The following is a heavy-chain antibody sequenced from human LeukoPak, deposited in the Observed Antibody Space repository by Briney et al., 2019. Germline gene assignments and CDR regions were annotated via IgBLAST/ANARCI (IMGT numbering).Heavy chain of an antibody. Sequence: ASVKVSCKASGYTFTSYDINWVRQATVQGLEWMGWMNPNSGNTGYAQKFQGRVTITRNTSISTAYMELSSLRSEDTAVYYCARVQMATIFYYYYYMDVWGKGTTVTVSS. J-gene: IGHJ6*03. CDR3: ARVQMATIFYYYYYMDV. CDR2: MNPNSGNT. V-gene: IGHV1-8*03. CDR1: GYTFTSYD. D-gene: IGHD5-24*01.